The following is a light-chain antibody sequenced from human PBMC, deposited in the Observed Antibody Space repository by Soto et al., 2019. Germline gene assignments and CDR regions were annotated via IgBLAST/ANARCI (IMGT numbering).Light chain of an antibody. CDR1: QSVSSY. J-gene: IGKJ4*01. Sequence: EIVLTQSPATLSLAPGERATLSCRSSQSVSSYLAWYQQKAGQAPRLLIYDASNRATGIPARFSGSGSGTDFTLTISSIEPEDFAVYYCQQRSNWLTFGEGTKVEIK. V-gene: IGKV3-11*01. CDR3: QQRSNWLT. CDR2: DAS.